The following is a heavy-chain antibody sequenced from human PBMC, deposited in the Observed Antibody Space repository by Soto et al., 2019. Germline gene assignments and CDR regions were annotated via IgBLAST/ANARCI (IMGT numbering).Heavy chain of an antibody. V-gene: IGHV1-2*02. CDR1: GYNFTGYY. CDR3: ARIVVVAASRAWDYYGMDV. D-gene: IGHD2-15*01. Sequence: SVKVSCKASGYNFTGYYMHWVRQATGQGLEWMGWNNPNAGGKNYEQKFQGRVTMTRDTSISPAYMGLSRVRSDDAAVYYCARIVVVAASRAWDYYGMDVWGQGTTVNVSS. J-gene: IGHJ6*02. CDR2: NNPNAGGK.